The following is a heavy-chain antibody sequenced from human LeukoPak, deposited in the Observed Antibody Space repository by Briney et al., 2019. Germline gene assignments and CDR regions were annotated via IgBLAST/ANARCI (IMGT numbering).Heavy chain of an antibody. CDR1: GYTFTRYY. J-gene: IGHJ6*04. CDR2: INPNSGGT. D-gene: IGHD2-2*02. CDR3: ARDILDCSSTSCYTGDV. Sequence: ASVNVSCKASGYTFTRYYMHWVRQAPGQGLEWMGWINPNSGGTNYAQKFQGRVTMTRDTSISTAYMELSRLRSDDTAVYYCARDILDCSSTSCYTGDVWGKGTTVTVSS. V-gene: IGHV1-2*02.